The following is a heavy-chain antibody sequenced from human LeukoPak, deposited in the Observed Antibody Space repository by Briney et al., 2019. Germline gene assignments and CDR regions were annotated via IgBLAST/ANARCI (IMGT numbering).Heavy chain of an antibody. J-gene: IGHJ4*02. CDR1: GFTFSSYG. D-gene: IGHD6-19*01. V-gene: IGHV3-33*01. CDR3: ARGDQSGCIDY. Sequence: GRSLRLSCAASGFTFSSYGMHWVRQAPGKGLEWVAIIWYDGSNKYYADSVKGRFTISRDNSKNTLDLQMNSLRAEDTAVYFCARGDQSGCIDYWGQGTLVTVSS. CDR2: IWYDGSNK.